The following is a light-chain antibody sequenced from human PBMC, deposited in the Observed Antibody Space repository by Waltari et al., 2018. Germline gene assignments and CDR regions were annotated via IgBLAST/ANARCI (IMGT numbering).Light chain of an antibody. CDR3: AAWDDSLSGLV. CDR2: KNN. Sequence: QSVLTQPPSASGTPGQKVTISCNGSSSNIGRNYVYWYQQLPGTAPKLLSFKNNQRPSGVPDRFSDSKSGTSASLAINGLRSEDEADYYCAAWDDSLSGLVLGGGTKVTVL. V-gene: IGLV1-47*01. J-gene: IGLJ3*02. CDR1: SSNIGRNY.